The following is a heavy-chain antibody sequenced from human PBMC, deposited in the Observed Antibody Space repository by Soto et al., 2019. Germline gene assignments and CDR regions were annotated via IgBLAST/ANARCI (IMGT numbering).Heavy chain of an antibody. V-gene: IGHV4-61*01. J-gene: IGHJ4*02. CDR1: DGSVSSGSYY. D-gene: IGHD5-12*01. CDR3: ARDSLALFDS. CDR2: IYSSGST. Sequence: PSETLSFTCTVSDGSVSSGSYYWTWIRQPPGKGLEWIGYIYSSGSTLYNPSLKSRVIISVDTSMNQFSLKLSSVTAADTAVYYCARDSLALFDSWGQGTLVTVSS.